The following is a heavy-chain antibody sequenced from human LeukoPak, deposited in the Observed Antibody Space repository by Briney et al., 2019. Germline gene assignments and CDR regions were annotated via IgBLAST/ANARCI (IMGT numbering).Heavy chain of an antibody. CDR2: IYYSGST. CDR1: GGSISSYY. Sequence: SETLSLTCTVSGGSISSYYWSWIRQPPGKGLEWIGYIYYSGSTNYNPSLRSRVTISLDTSKSQFSLKLSSVTAADTAVYYCARRRDGYNCFDYWGQGTLVTVSS. J-gene: IGHJ4*02. CDR3: ARRRDGYNCFDY. D-gene: IGHD5-24*01. V-gene: IGHV4-59*01.